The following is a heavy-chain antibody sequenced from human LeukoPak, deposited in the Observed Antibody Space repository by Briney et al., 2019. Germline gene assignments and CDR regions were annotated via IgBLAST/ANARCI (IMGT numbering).Heavy chain of an antibody. Sequence: ASVRVSCKASGGTFSSYAISWVRQAPGQGLEWMGGIIPIFGTANYAQKFQGRVTITADESTGTAYMELSSLRSEDTAVYYCARESTVAGFDYWGQGTLVTVSS. D-gene: IGHD6-19*01. CDR3: ARESTVAGFDY. V-gene: IGHV1-69*13. J-gene: IGHJ4*02. CDR1: GGTFSSYA. CDR2: IIPIFGTA.